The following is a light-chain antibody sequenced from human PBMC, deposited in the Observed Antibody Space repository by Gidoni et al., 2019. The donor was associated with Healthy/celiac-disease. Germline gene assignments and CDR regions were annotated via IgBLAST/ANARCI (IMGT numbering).Light chain of an antibody. CDR2: QDS. J-gene: IGLJ2*01. CDR3: QAWDSSTVV. CDR1: KLGDKY. V-gene: IGLV3-1*01. Sequence: SYELTQPPSVSVSPGQTASITSSGDKLGDKYACWYQQKPGQSPVLVFYQDSKRHSGNPQRFSGANSGNTATLTISGTQAMDEADYYCQAWDSSTVVFGGGTKLTVL.